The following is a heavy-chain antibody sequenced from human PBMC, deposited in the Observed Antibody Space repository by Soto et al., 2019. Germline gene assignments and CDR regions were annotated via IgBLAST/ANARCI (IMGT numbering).Heavy chain of an antibody. CDR2: INHSGST. CDR1: GGSFSGYY. J-gene: IGHJ5*02. Sequence: SETLSLTCAVYGGSFSGYYWSWIRQPPGKGLEWIGEINHSGSTNYNPSVKSRVTISVDTSKNQFSLKLSSLTAADTAVYYCARVSGGWYRNHWFDPWGQGTLFIAS. D-gene: IGHD6-19*01. V-gene: IGHV4-34*01. CDR3: ARVSGGWYRNHWFDP.